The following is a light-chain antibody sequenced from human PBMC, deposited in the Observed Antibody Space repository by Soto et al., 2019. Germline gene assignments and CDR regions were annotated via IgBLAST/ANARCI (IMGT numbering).Light chain of an antibody. CDR2: RNI. J-gene: IGLJ3*02. CDR3: QSYDSSLSGWV. V-gene: IGLV1-40*01. Sequence: QSVLTQPPSVSEAPGQRITISCTGRSSNIGAGYDVHWYQQLPGTAPKLLIYRNINRPSGVPDRFSGSKSGTSASLAITGLQAEDEADYYCQSYDSSLSGWVFGGGTKLTVL. CDR1: SSNIGAGYD.